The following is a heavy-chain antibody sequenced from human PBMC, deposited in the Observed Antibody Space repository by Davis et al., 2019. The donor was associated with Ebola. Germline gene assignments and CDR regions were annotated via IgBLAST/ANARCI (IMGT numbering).Heavy chain of an antibody. V-gene: IGHV3-30-3*01. J-gene: IGHJ4*02. CDR3: ASGSGSLD. Sequence: GGSLRPSCAASGFSFTTSAMHWVRQAPGKGLEWMAMIAYDESDKYYADSVKGRFIISRDNSKNTLYLHMNRLRPEDTAVYYCASGSGSLDWGQGTLVTVSS. D-gene: IGHD3-10*01. CDR1: GFSFTTSA. CDR2: IAYDESDK.